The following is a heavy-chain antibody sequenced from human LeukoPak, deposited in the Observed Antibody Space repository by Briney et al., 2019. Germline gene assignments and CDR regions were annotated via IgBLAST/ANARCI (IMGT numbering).Heavy chain of an antibody. D-gene: IGHD6-13*01. CDR1: GHTFTSYD. CDR2: INTNTGNP. V-gene: IGHV7-4-1*02. CDR3: ATSPGIAAPSGYYFDH. J-gene: IGHJ4*02. Sequence: ASVKVSCKASGHTFTSYDINWVRQATGQGPEWMGWINTNTGNPTYAQGFTGRFVFSVDTSVSTAYLQISSLKAEDTAVYYCATSPGIAAPSGYYFDHWGQGTLVTVSS.